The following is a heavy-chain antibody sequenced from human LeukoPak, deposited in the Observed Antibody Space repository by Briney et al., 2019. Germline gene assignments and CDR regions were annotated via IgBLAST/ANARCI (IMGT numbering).Heavy chain of an antibody. CDR1: GGTFSSYA. D-gene: IGHD3-3*01. V-gene: IGHV1-69*01. CDR3: AREYDFWSGYHPYYYYMDV. CDR2: VIPIFGTA. J-gene: IGHJ6*03. Sequence: SVKVSCKASGGTFSSYAISWVRQAPGQGLEWMGGVIPIFGTANYAQKFQGRVTITADESTSTAYMELSSLRSEDTAVYYCAREYDFWSGYHPYYYYMDVWGKGATVTVSS.